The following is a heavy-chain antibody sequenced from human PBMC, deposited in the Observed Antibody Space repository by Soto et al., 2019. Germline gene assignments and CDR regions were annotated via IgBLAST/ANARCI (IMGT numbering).Heavy chain of an antibody. CDR3: AKGSFGFDY. CDR2: ISKSGDST. Sequence: PWGSLRLSCAASVVTFTSCAMTWVRQVPGEGLQWVSSISKSGDSTYYADSVKVRFTTSRDNSKNTLYLQMNSLRAEDTAIYYCAKGSFGFDYWGQGTLVTVSS. J-gene: IGHJ4*02. CDR1: VVTFTSCA. V-gene: IGHV3-23*01. D-gene: IGHD3-10*01.